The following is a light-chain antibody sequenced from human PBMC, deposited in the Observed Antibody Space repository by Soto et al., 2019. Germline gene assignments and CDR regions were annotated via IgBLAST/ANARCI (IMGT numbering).Light chain of an antibody. CDR2: DAS. CDR3: QQRDAWPLT. CDR1: QSVTNY. V-gene: IGKV3-11*01. Sequence: EIFLTQSPDTLSLSPGERATLSCRASQSVTNYIAWYQQRPGQAPRLLIYDASNRATGVPARFSGSGSGTDFTLTISSLEPEDFAVYYCQQRDAWPLTFGGGTKVDIK. J-gene: IGKJ4*01.